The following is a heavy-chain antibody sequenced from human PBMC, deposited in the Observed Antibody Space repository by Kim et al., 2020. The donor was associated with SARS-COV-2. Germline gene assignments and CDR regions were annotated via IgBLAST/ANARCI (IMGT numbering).Heavy chain of an antibody. CDR3: ARESAGNWYFDL. D-gene: IGHD6-13*01. J-gene: IGHJ2*01. CDR2: IYSGGST. V-gene: IGHV3-53*04. CDR1: GFTVNSNY. Sequence: GGSLRLSCAASGFTVNSNYMSWVRQAPGKGLEWGSVIYSGGSTYYADSVKGRFTISRHNSKNTLYLQMNSLRAEDTAVYYCARESAGNWYFDLWGRGTLVTVSS.